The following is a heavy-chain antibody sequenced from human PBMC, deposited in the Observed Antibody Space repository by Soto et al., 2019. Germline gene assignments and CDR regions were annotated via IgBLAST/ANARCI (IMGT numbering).Heavy chain of an antibody. CDR1: GYTFTGYY. V-gene: IGHV1-2*04. J-gene: IGHJ5*02. Sequence: GASVKVSCKASGYTFTGYYMHWVRQAPGQGLEWMGWINPNSGGTNYAQKFQGWVTMTRDTSISTAYMELSRLRSDDTAVYYCARGLIAAAGYKYNWFDPWGQGTXVTVSS. CDR3: ARGLIAAAGYKYNWFDP. CDR2: INPNSGGT. D-gene: IGHD6-13*01.